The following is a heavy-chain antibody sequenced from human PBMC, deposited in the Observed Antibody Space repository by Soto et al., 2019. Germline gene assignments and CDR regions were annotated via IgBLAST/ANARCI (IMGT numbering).Heavy chain of an antibody. V-gene: IGHV3-9*01. Sequence: EVQLIESGGGWVQPGTSLRVSCVASGFTFHEYAIHWVRQAPGKGLEWVSGISSDGDTIAYADSVPGRFTVFRDNAKNSLYLQMNSLRAEDTALYYCTKGGYDLIYYFGMDVWGQGTTVTVSS. CDR1: GFTFHEYA. J-gene: IGHJ6*02. D-gene: IGHD5-12*01. CDR2: ISSDGDTI. CDR3: TKGGYDLIYYFGMDV.